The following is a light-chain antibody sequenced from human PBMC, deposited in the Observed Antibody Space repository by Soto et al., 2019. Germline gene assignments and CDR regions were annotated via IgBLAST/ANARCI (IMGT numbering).Light chain of an antibody. V-gene: IGLV1-51*01. CDR1: SSNIGKKY. J-gene: IGLJ2*01. CDR3: GSWDTSLSAVV. CDR2: DTN. Sequence: QSVLTQPPSVSAAPGQKVTISCSGASSNIGKKYVSWYQQLPGAAPKLVIFDTNKRPSGIPDRFSGSKSGTSAALDITALQTGDEADYYCGSWDTSLSAVVFGGGTKLTVL.